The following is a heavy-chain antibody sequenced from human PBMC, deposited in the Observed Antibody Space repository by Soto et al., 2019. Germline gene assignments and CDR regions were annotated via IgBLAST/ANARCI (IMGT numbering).Heavy chain of an antibody. D-gene: IGHD2-15*01. Sequence: ASVKLSCKASGYTFTSYGISWVRQAPGQGLEWMGWISAYNGNTNYAQKLQGRVTMTTDTSTSTAYMEPRSLRSDDTAVYYCARGPPYIVVVVAATPLAFDIWGQGTMVNVS. J-gene: IGHJ3*02. CDR3: ARGPPYIVVVVAATPLAFDI. V-gene: IGHV1-18*01. CDR2: ISAYNGNT. CDR1: GYTFTSYG.